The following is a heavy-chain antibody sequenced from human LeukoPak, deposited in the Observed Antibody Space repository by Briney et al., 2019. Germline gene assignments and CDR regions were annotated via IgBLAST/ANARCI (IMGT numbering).Heavy chain of an antibody. CDR1: GFTFNDFG. D-gene: IGHD3-22*01. CDR2: INWNGDSI. J-gene: IGHJ4*02. V-gene: IGHV3-20*04. CDR3: ARAIDFYDSSGYQSHFAY. Sequence: GGSLRLSCTASGFTFNDFGMNWVRQIPGKGLEWVSGINWNGDSIGYAASVKGRFTISRDNAKNTLYLQMNSLGVDDTAIYYCARAIDFYDSSGYQSHFAYWGQGTPVTVSS.